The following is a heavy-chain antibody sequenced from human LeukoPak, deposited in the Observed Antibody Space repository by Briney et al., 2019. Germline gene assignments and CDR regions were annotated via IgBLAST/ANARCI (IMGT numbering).Heavy chain of an antibody. CDR2: ISSSGSTI. D-gene: IGHD1-26*01. CDR3: ARDATLDIVGATTRWFDP. Sequence: GGSLRLSCAASGFTFSDYYMSWIRQAPGKGLEWVSYISSSGSTIYYADSVKGRFTISRDNAKNSLYLQMNSLRAEDTAVYYCARDATLDIVGATTRWFDPWGQGTLVTVSS. V-gene: IGHV3-11*01. CDR1: GFTFSDYY. J-gene: IGHJ5*02.